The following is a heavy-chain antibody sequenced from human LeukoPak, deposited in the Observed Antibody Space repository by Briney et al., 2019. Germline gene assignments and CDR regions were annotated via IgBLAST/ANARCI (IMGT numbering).Heavy chain of an antibody. J-gene: IGHJ3*02. V-gene: IGHV4-4*07. D-gene: IGHD3-9*01. Sequence: SETLSLTCTVSGGSISSYYWSWIRQPAGKGLEWIGRIYTSGSTNYNPSLTSRVTMSVDTSKNQFSLKLSSVTAADTAVYYCARDKRVLRYFDWLFGMDAFDIWGQGTMVTVSS. CDR3: ARDKRVLRYFDWLFGMDAFDI. CDR1: GGSISSYY. CDR2: IYTSGST.